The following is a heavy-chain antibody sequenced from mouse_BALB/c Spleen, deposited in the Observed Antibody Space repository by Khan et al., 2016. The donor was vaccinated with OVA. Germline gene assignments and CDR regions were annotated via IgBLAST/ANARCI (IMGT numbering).Heavy chain of an antibody. D-gene: IGHD2-14*01. CDR1: GYSFTAYY. V-gene: IGHV1-26*01. J-gene: IGHJ3*01. Sequence: VQLQQSGPDLVKSGASVKISCKASGYSFTAYYMNWVKLSHGKSLECIGRINSNTDNTNYNQKFKGKAILTVDTSSSTAYMELRSSTSEDSAVYFCAIGYDFFAYWGQGTLVTVSA. CDR3: AIGYDFFAY. CDR2: INSNTDNT.